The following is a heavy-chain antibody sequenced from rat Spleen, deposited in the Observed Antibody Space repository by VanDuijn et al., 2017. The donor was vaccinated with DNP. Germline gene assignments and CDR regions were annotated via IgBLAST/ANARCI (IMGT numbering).Heavy chain of an antibody. V-gene: IGHV5-20*01. CDR2: ISYDGGST. D-gene: IGHD1-5*01. CDR3: TTAIGTTTGAMDA. Sequence: EVQLVESGGDLVQPGRSLKLSCAASGFTFSDYYMAWVRQAPTKGLEWVASISYDGGSTYYRDSVKGRFTISRDNAKSSLYLQMDSLRSEDTATYYCTTAIGTTTGAMDAWGQGTSVTVSS. J-gene: IGHJ4*01. CDR1: GFTFSDYY.